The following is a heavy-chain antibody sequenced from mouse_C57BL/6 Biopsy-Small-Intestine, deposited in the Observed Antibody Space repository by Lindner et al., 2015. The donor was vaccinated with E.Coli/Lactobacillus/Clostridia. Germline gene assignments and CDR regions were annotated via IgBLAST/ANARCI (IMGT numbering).Heavy chain of an antibody. J-gene: IGHJ1*03. V-gene: IGHV5-4*01. Sequence: EVQLQESGGGLVKPGGSLKLSCAASGFTFSSYAMSWVRQTPEKRLKWVATISDGGSYTYYPDNVKGRFTISRDNAKNNLYLQMSHLKSEDTAMYYCARDGSSYDWYFDVWGTGTTVTVSS. D-gene: IGHD1-1*01. CDR2: ISDGGSYT. CDR3: ARDGSSYDWYFDV. CDR1: GFTFSSYA.